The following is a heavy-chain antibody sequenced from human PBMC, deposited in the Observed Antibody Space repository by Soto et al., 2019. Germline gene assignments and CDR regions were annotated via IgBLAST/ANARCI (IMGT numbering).Heavy chain of an antibody. Sequence: GSLRLSCTASGFTFGDYAMICVRQAPVKGLEWVGFIRSKAYGGTTEYAASVKGRFTISRDDSKSIAYLQMNSLKTEDTAVYYCTRGSTTVVTVYFDYWGQGTLVTVSS. CDR3: TRGSTTVVTVYFDY. V-gene: IGHV3-49*04. CDR1: GFTFGDYA. CDR2: IRSKAYGGTT. J-gene: IGHJ4*02. D-gene: IGHD4-17*01.